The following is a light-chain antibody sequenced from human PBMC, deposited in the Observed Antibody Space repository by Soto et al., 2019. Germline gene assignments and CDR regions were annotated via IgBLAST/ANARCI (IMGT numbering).Light chain of an antibody. CDR2: EVS. Sequence: QSVLTQPASVSGSPGQSITFSCTGTSSDVGSSNLVSWYQQHPGKAPKLLIYEVSKRPSGVSNRFSDSKSGNTASLTISGLQAEDEADYYCCSYAGSSTHVFGTGTKVTVL. CDR3: CSYAGSSTHV. CDR1: SSDVGSSNL. V-gene: IGLV2-23*02. J-gene: IGLJ1*01.